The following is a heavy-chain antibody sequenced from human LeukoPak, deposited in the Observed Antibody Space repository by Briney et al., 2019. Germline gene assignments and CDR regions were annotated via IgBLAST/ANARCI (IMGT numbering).Heavy chain of an antibody. V-gene: IGHV4-39*07. D-gene: IGHD6-6*01. CDR2: IYYSGST. J-gene: IGHJ5*02. Sequence: SETLSLTCTVSGCSISSSSYYWGWIRQPPGKGLEGIGRIYYSGSTYYNPSLKSRVTISVDTSKNQLSLKLSPVTAADTAVYYCARVASIAARPVWFDPWGQGTLVTVSS. CDR3: ARVASIAARPVWFDP. CDR1: GCSISSSSYY.